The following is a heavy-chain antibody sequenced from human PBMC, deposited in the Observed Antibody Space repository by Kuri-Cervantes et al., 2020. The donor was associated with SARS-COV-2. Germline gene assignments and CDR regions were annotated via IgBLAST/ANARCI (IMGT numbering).Heavy chain of an antibody. CDR3: ARDLCVDFWSGLGAPSCPRNWFDP. CDR2: INPNSGGT. J-gene: IGHJ5*02. Sequence: ASVKVSCKASGYTFTGYYLHWVRQAPGQGFEWMGWINPNSGGTNYAQKFQGRVTMTRDTSISTAYMELSRLRSDDTAVYYCARDLCVDFWSGLGAPSCPRNWFDPWGQGTLVTVSS. CDR1: GYTFTGYY. D-gene: IGHD3-3*01. V-gene: IGHV1-2*02.